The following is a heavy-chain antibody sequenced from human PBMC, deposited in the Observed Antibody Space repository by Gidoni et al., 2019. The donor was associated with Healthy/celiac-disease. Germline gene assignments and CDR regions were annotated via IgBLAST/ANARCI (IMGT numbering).Heavy chain of an antibody. CDR3: ARDLEGATDFDY. D-gene: IGHD1-26*01. Sequence: QVQLVESGGGVVQPGRSLRLSCAAPGFTFSSYAMHWVRQAPGKGLEWVAVISYDGSNKYYADSVKGRFTISRDNSKNTLYLQMNSLRAEDTAVYYCARDLEGATDFDYWGQGTLVTVSS. V-gene: IGHV3-30-3*01. J-gene: IGHJ4*02. CDR2: ISYDGSNK. CDR1: GFTFSSYA.